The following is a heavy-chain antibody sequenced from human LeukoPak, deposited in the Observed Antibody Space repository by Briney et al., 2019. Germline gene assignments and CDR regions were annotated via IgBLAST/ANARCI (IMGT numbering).Heavy chain of an antibody. J-gene: IGHJ4*02. CDR3: ARFRNWGLAGY. V-gene: IGHV1-69*02. CDR1: GGTFSSYT. Sequence: ASVKVSCKAFGGTFSSYTISWVRQAPGQGLEWMGRIIPILGIANYAQKFQGRVTITADKSTSTAYMELSSLRSEDTAVYYCARFRNWGLAGYWGQGTLVTVSS. D-gene: IGHD7-27*01. CDR2: IIPILGIA.